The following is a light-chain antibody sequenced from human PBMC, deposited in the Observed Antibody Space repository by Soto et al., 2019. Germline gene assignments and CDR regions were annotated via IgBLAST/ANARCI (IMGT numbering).Light chain of an antibody. V-gene: IGKV1-5*03. CDR2: KAS. Sequence: DIQMTQSPSTLSASVGDRGTITCRASQSISIWLAWYQQKPGKAPKLLIYKASSVEIGVPTRFSGSGTGTEFTSTISMLQRDEFTASYCQQYNRYSPWTFGQGTKVEIK. J-gene: IGKJ1*01. CDR3: QQYNRYSPWT. CDR1: QSISIW.